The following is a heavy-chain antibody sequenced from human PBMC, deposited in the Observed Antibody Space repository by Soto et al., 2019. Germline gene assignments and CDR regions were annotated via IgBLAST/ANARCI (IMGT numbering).Heavy chain of an antibody. CDR3: VRDGTKTLRDWFDP. D-gene: IGHD1-1*01. Sequence: SSETLSLTCTVSGASISGFYWSWIRKSAGKGLEWIGRIYATGTTDYNPSLKSRVMMSVDTSKKQFSLKLRSVTAADTAVYYCVRDGTKTLRDWFDPWGQGISVTVSS. V-gene: IGHV4-4*07. CDR1: GASISGFY. CDR2: IYATGTT. J-gene: IGHJ5*02.